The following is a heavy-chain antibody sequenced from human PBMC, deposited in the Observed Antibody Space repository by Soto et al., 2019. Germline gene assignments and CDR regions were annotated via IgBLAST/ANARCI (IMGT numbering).Heavy chain of an antibody. Sequence: QVQLVQSGAEVRKPGSSVKVSCKASGDTFSFYSINWVRQAPGLGLEWMGRINPILSMSNYAQRFQGRVTMPADKYTSTAYMELSGLRSEDTAIYYCASSYGSGYRAFDYWGQGALVTVSS. D-gene: IGHD3-10*01. V-gene: IGHV1-69*02. CDR2: INPILSMS. J-gene: IGHJ4*02. CDR3: ASSYGSGYRAFDY. CDR1: GDTFSFYS.